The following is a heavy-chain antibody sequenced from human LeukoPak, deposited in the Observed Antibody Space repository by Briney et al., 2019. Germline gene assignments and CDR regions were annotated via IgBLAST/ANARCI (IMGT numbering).Heavy chain of an antibody. CDR1: GFTFSNSG. Sequence: GGSLRLACTASGFTFSNSGMHWVRQAPGKGLEWVAFIRYDGSNEFYVDSVKGRFTISRDNSMNTLNLQMSSLRPEDTAVYYCARSVAGITWFDPWGQGTLVTVSS. D-gene: IGHD6-19*01. CDR3: ARSVAGITWFDP. CDR2: IRYDGSNE. V-gene: IGHV3-30*02. J-gene: IGHJ5*02.